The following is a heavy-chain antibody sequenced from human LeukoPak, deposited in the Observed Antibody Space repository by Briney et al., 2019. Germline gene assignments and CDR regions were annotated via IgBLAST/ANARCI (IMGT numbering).Heavy chain of an antibody. V-gene: IGHV4-59*01. J-gene: IGHJ4*02. CDR3: ARNLIPEQLVVNF. CDR1: GGSFSGYY. D-gene: IGHD6-13*01. Sequence: SETLSLTCAVYGGSFSGYYWSWIRQPPGKGLEWIGYIYYTGSTNYNPSLKSRVTMSVDTSKNQFSLNLQSVTPEDTAVYYCARNLIPEQLVVNFWGQGTLVTVPS. CDR2: IYYTGST.